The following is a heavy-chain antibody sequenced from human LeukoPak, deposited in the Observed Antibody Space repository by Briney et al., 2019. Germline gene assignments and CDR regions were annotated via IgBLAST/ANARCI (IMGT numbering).Heavy chain of an antibody. CDR3: ARHRGGATAEFDL. V-gene: IGHV4-59*08. CDR1: GGSISSYY. CDR2: IYYSGST. D-gene: IGHD5-12*01. Sequence: SETLSLTCTVSGGSISSYYWSWIRQPPGKGLEWIGHIYYSGSTNYNPSLKSRVTISVDTSKNQFSLKLSSVTAADTAVYYCARHRGGATAEFDLWGRGTLVTVSS. J-gene: IGHJ2*01.